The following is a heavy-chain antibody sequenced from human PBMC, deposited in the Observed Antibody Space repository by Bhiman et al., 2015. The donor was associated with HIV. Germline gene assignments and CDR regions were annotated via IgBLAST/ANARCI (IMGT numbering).Heavy chain of an antibody. CDR3: ARGISYSTSVYFDY. Sequence: EVQLVESGGGLVQPGRSLRLSCAASGFTFDDYAMHWVRQAPGKGLEWVSGINWSGGTTHYAASVKGRFTVSRDNAKNSLYLQMKSVRAEDTALYYCARGISYSTSVYFDYWGQGSLVTVSS. CDR2: INWSGGTT. D-gene: IGHD6-6*01. J-gene: IGHJ4*02. CDR1: GFTFDDYA. V-gene: IGHV3-9*01.